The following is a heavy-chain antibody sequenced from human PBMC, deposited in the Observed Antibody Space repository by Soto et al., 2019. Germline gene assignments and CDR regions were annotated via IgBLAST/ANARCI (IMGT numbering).Heavy chain of an antibody. V-gene: IGHV1-46*01. J-gene: IGHJ4*02. CDR1: GYTFTSYY. CDR3: ARGGSNPVFDY. D-gene: IGHD3-16*01. Sequence: ASVKVSCKASGYTFTSYYMHWVRQAPGQGLEWMGIINPSGGSTSYAQKFQGRVTMTRDTSTSTVYMELRSLRPDDTAVYYCARGGSNPVFDYWGQGTLVTVSS. CDR2: INPSGGST.